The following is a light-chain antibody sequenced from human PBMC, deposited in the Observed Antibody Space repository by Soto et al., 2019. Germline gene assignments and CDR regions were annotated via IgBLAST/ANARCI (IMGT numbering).Light chain of an antibody. CDR2: GAS. J-gene: IGKJ1*01. CDR3: QQYGSSPRLT. V-gene: IGKV3-20*01. CDR1: QSVSSSY. Sequence: EIVLTQSPGTLSLSPGDRATLSCRASQSVSSSYLAWYQQKPGQAPRLLIYGASSRATGIPDRFSGSGSGTDFTLTISRLEPEDFAGYYCQQYGSSPRLTFGQGTKVESK.